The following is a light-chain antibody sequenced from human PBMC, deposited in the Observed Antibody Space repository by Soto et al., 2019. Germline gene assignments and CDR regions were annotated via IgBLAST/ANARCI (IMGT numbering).Light chain of an antibody. CDR3: QQLNSYPQT. V-gene: IGKV1-9*01. Sequence: DIQLTQSPSFLSASVGDRVTITCRASQGISSYLAWYQQKAGKAPKLLIYAASTLQSGVPSRFSGSGSGTEFTLTISSLQPEDFATYYCQQLNSYPQTFGQGTKVEIK. CDR2: AAS. CDR1: QGISSY. J-gene: IGKJ1*01.